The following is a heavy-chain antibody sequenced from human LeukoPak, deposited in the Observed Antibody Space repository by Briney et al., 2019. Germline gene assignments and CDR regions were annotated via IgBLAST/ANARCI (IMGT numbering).Heavy chain of an antibody. Sequence: ASVKVSCKASGYTFTSYGISWVRQAPGQGLEWMGWISAYNGNTNYAQKLQGRVTMTRDMSTSTVYMELSSLRSEDTAVYYCARDGVGATDTHFDYWGQGTLVTVSS. CDR1: GYTFTSYG. D-gene: IGHD1-26*01. V-gene: IGHV1-18*01. CDR3: ARDGVGATDTHFDY. J-gene: IGHJ4*02. CDR2: ISAYNGNT.